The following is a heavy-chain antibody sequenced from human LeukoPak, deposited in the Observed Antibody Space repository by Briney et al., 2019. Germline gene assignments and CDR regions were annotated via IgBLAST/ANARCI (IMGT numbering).Heavy chain of an antibody. Sequence: SETLSLTCTVSGGSISSYYWSWIRQPAGKGLEWIGRIYTSGSTNYNPSLKSRVTMSVDTSKNQFSLKLSSVTAADTAVYYCARGSKDIVVVVAATRRNYYYYGMDVWGQGTTVTVSS. CDR2: IYTSGST. V-gene: IGHV4-4*07. CDR3: ARGSKDIVVVVAATRRNYYYYGMDV. D-gene: IGHD2-15*01. J-gene: IGHJ6*02. CDR1: GGSISSYY.